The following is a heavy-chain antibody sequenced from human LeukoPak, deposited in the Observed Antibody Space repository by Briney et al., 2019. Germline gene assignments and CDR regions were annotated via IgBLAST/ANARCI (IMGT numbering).Heavy chain of an antibody. CDR1: GVTFSSHS. CDR3: ARESWTVAGSFDY. V-gene: IGHV3-21*01. D-gene: IGHD6-19*01. CDR2: ISSSSSYI. J-gene: IGHJ4*02. Sequence: PGGSLRLSCAASGVTFSSHSMNSVHQAPGKGLEWVSSISSSSSYIYYADSVKGRFTISRDNAKNSLYLQMNRLRAEDTAVYYCARESWTVAGSFDYWGQGTLVTVSS.